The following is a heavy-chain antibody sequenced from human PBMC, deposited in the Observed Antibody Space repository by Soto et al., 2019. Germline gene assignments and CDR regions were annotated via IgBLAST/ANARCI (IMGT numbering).Heavy chain of an antibody. Sequence: DVQLVESGGGLVQPGRSLRLSCAASGFTFDDYAMHWVRQAPGKGLEWVSGISWNSGSIGYADSVKGRFTISRDNAKNSLYLQMNSLRAEDTALYYCAKDRGSSAHIVDYWGQGTLVTVSS. CDR2: ISWNSGSI. CDR3: AKDRGSSAHIVDY. V-gene: IGHV3-9*01. J-gene: IGHJ4*02. CDR1: GFTFDDYA. D-gene: IGHD6-6*01.